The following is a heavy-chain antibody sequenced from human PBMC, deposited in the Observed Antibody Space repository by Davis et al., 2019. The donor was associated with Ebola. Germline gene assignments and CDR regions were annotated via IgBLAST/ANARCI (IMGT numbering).Heavy chain of an antibody. CDR1: GVSIIRHY. J-gene: IGHJ4*02. Sequence: PAGSLRLSCPVSGVSIIRHYWSWILPPPGQILEWIGSIYYTGSTNYNSSLYSRVTISVDTSKNQFSLKLNSVTAADTAMYFCAERGGSVWGQGTLVTVSS. D-gene: IGHD3-16*01. V-gene: IGHV4-59*11. CDR2: IYYTGST. CDR3: AERGGSV.